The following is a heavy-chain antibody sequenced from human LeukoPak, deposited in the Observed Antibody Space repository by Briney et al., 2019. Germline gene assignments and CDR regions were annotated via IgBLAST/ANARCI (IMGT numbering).Heavy chain of an antibody. Sequence: PSETLSLTCTVSGGSISSNDYYWGWIRQHPGKGLECIGYIFYSGSTHYHPSLKSRVTISVDRSENQFSLRLTSVTAADTAVYYCARTPRPASVAAGNNWFDPWGQGTLVTVSS. CDR2: IFYSGST. CDR3: ARTPRPASVAAGNNWFDP. D-gene: IGHD2-15*01. J-gene: IGHJ5*02. CDR1: GGSISSNDYY. V-gene: IGHV4-31*03.